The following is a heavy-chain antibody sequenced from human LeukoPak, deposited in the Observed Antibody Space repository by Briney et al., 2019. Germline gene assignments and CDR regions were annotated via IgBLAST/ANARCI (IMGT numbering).Heavy chain of an antibody. CDR1: GFTFSDYY. CDR3: ARDEEGGSYPLDY. D-gene: IGHD1-26*01. Sequence: PGGSLRLSCAASGFTFSDYYMSWIRQAPGKGLEWVSYVSSGSSTIYYADSVKGRFTVSRDNGKRSLYLHMNSLRAEDTALYYCARDEEGGSYPLDYWGQGTLVTVSS. V-gene: IGHV3-11*01. J-gene: IGHJ4*02. CDR2: VSSGSSTI.